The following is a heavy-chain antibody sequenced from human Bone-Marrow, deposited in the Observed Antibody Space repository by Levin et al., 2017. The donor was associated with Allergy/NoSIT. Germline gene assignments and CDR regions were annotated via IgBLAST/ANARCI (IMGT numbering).Heavy chain of an antibody. CDR1: GFTFTDFY. V-gene: IGHV3-11*01. D-gene: IGHD6-13*01. CDR3: TTEGQQLVSSNYFYGLDL. CDR2: ISSDGTVK. J-gene: IGHJ6*02. Sequence: NPGGSLRLSCAASGFTFTDFYMIWVRETPAKGLEWVSYISSDGTVKYYADSVKGRFSISRDNAKNSLSLQMNSLRAEDTAIYYCTTEGQQLVSSNYFYGLDLWGQGTTVTVSS.